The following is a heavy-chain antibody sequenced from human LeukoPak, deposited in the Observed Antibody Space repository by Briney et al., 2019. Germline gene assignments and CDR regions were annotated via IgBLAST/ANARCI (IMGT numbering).Heavy chain of an antibody. D-gene: IGHD3-9*01. J-gene: IGHJ3*02. CDR2: INPNSGGT. V-gene: IGHV1-2*02. CDR3: ARDRGEYYDILTGLDAFDI. Sequence: ASVKVSCKASGYTFTGYYMHWVRQAPGQGLEWKGWINPNSGGTNYAQKFQGRVTMTRDTSISTAYMELSRLRSDDTAVYYCARDRGEYYDILTGLDAFDIWGQGTMVTVSS. CDR1: GYTFTGYY.